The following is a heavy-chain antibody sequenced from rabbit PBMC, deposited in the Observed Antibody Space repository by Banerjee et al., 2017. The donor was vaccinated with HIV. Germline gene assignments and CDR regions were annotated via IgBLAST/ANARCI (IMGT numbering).Heavy chain of an antibody. CDR3: ARAPYWTYVATGGAVSRYDFNL. V-gene: IGHV1S45*01. CDR1: GFDFSSNA. Sequence: QQQLEESGGDLVKPGASLTLTCTASGFDFSSNAMCWVRQAPGKRPEWIACIYASSSGITYYANWAKGRFTISKTSSTTVTLQMTSLTAADTATYFCARAPYWTYVATGGAVSRYDFNLWGQGTLVTVS. CDR2: IYASSSGIT. J-gene: IGHJ4*01. D-gene: IGHD7-1*01.